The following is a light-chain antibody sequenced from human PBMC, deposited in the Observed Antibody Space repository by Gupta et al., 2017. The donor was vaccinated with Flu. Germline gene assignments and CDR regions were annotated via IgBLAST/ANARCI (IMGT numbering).Light chain of an antibody. CDR1: GSNIESKT. V-gene: IGLV1-44*01. CDR3: ATWGYSPSVDV. CDR2: SSD. Sequence: QSVLTPPPSAPGTPGQTVTMSCSGSGSNIESKTINWYQHLPGTAPRLLIYSSDQRPSGVPDRFSASKSGTSASLAIHGLQSEDEGDYYCATWGYSPSVDVIGGGTKLTVL. J-gene: IGLJ3*02.